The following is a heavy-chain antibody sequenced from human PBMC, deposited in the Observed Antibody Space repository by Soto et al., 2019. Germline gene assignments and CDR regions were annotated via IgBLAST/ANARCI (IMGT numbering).Heavy chain of an antibody. V-gene: IGHV4-39*01. CDR2: IYYSGST. CDR1: GGSISSSSYY. CDR3: AGLLNPLGYFDY. D-gene: IGHD3-16*01. Sequence: SETLSLTCTVSGGSISSSSYYWGWIRQPPGKGLEWIGSIYYSGSTCYNPSLKSRVTISVDTSKNQFSLKLSSVTAADTAVYYCAGLLNPLGYFDYWGQGTLVTVSS. J-gene: IGHJ4*02.